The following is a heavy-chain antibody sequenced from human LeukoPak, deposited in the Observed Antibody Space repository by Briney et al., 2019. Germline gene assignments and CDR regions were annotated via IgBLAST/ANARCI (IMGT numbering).Heavy chain of an antibody. CDR2: INPNSGAT. D-gene: IGHD5-12*01. J-gene: IGHJ4*02. Sequence: ASVKLSCKASGYTCTGYFMHWMRQAPGQGLEWMAWINPNSGATNYAPKFQGRVTLTRDTSITTAYMELSRLRSDDTAVYYCARDFGRYSGYDFAFWGQGTLVTVSS. V-gene: IGHV1-2*02. CDR1: GYTCTGYF. CDR3: ARDFGRYSGYDFAF.